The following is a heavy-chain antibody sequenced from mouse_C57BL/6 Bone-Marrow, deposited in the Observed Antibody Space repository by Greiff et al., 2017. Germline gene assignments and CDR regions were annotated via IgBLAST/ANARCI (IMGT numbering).Heavy chain of an antibody. Sequence: VQLQQPGAELVRPGSSVKLSCKASGYTFTSYWMHWVKQRPIQGLEWIGNIDPSDSETHYNQKFKDKATLTVDKSSSTAYMQLSSLTSEDSAVYYCARNGYYDWYCDVWGTGTTVTVSS. V-gene: IGHV1-52*01. CDR1: GYTFTSYW. D-gene: IGHD2-3*01. CDR2: IDPSDSET. J-gene: IGHJ1*03. CDR3: ARNGYYDWYCDV.